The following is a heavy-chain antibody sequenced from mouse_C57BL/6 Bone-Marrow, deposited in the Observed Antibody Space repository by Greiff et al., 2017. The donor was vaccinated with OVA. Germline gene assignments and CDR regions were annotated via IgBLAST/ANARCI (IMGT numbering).Heavy chain of an antibody. J-gene: IGHJ3*01. Sequence: VQLQQPGAELVKPGASVKLSCKASGYTFTSYWMQWVKQRPGQGLEWIGEIDPSDSYTNYNQKFKGKATLTVDTPSSTAYMQLSSLTSEDSAVYYCAREGSPYGSSSAWFAYWGQGTLVTVSA. CDR1: GYTFTSYW. D-gene: IGHD1-1*01. CDR3: AREGSPYGSSSAWFAY. V-gene: IGHV1-50*01. CDR2: IDPSDSYT.